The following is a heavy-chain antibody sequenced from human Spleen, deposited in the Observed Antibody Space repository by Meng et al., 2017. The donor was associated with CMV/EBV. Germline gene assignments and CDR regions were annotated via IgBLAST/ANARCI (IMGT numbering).Heavy chain of an antibody. CDR1: GFIFNKYA. CDR3: TRGLGRSSWRVGSLDI. J-gene: IGHJ3*02. CDR2: INDGGGTT. Sequence: GESLKISCAASGFIFNKYAMTWIRQAPGKGLEWVTTINDGGGTTYYADSVKGRFTISRDNARNSLYLQMSGLRAEDTALFYCTRGLGRSSWRVGSLDIWGQGTLVTVSS. D-gene: IGHD6-13*01. V-gene: IGHV3-23*01.